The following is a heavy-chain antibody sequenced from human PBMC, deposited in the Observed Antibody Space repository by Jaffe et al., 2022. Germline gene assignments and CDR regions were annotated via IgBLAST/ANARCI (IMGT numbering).Heavy chain of an antibody. D-gene: IGHD3-3*01. CDR1: GYSFINYG. CDR3: ARCHYDFGSGYFNAFDL. J-gene: IGHJ4*02. Sequence: QVQLIQSGAEVRKPGASVKVSCKASGYSFINYGVAWVRQAPGQGLEWMGWISSYNGDTKYAKKMQGRLTITSNSSTTTTYMDLRSLRSDDTAFYYCARCHYDFGSGYFNAFDLWGQGTLVTVSS. CDR2: ISSYNGDT. V-gene: IGHV1-18*01.